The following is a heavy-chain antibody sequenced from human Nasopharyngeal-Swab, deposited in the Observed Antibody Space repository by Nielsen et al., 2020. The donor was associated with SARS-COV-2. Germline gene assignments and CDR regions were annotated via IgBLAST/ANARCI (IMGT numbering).Heavy chain of an antibody. CDR3: ARGGVVPWFDY. Sequence: SETLSLTCAVYGGSFSGYYWSWIRQPPGKGLEWIGEINHSGSTNYNPSLKSRVTISVDTSKNQFSLKLSSVTAADTAVYYCARGGVVPWFDYWGQGTLVTVSS. D-gene: IGHD3-3*01. CDR1: GGSFSGYY. CDR2: INHSGST. V-gene: IGHV4-34*01. J-gene: IGHJ4*02.